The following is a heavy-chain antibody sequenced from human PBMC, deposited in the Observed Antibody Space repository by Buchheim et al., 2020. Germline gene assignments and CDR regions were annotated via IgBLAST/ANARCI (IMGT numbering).Heavy chain of an antibody. Sequence: QVQLQESGPGLVKPSQTLSLTCTVSGGSISSGNYYWSWLRQPAGQGLEWIGRMYTSGSTNSSPSLKSRVSISVDTSQNPFSLRLRSVTAADTAVYYCAREYYGDFGYYYGMDVWGQGTT. V-gene: IGHV4-61*02. CDR3: AREYYGDFGYYYGMDV. CDR2: MYTSGST. CDR1: GGSISSGNYY. J-gene: IGHJ6*02. D-gene: IGHD4-17*01.